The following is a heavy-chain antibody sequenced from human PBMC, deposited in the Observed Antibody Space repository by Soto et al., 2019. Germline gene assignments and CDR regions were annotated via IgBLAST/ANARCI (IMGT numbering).Heavy chain of an antibody. V-gene: IGHV3-23*01. Sequence: PGGSLRLSCAVSRVTFSKYPMSWVRQPPGKGLEWVSAISGSGGSTYYADSVKGRFTISRDNSKNTLYLQMNSLRAEDTAVYYCAKDSTAARNNWFDPWGQGTLVTVSS. J-gene: IGHJ5*02. CDR3: AKDSTAARNNWFDP. D-gene: IGHD6-6*01. CDR1: RVTFSKYP. CDR2: ISGSGGST.